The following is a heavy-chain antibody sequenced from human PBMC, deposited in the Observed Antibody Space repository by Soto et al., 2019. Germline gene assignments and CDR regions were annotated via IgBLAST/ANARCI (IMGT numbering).Heavy chain of an antibody. J-gene: IGHJ5*02. Sequence: GGSLRLSCAASGFTFSTYTMNWVRQAPGKGLEWVSSISSGGDYSYYADSMKGRFTISRDNAKNSLYLQLTSLRAEDTAVYYCARETGYSSTWTNWFDPWGQGTQVTVSS. V-gene: IGHV3-21*01. D-gene: IGHD6-13*01. CDR3: ARETGYSSTWTNWFDP. CDR1: GFTFSTYT. CDR2: ISSGGDYS.